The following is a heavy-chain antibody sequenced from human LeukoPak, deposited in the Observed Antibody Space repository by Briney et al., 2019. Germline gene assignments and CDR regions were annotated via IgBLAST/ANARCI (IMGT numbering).Heavy chain of an antibody. CDR1: GGTFSSYA. CDR2: IIPIFGTA. J-gene: IGHJ1*01. D-gene: IGHD3-22*01. V-gene: IGHV1-69*06. Sequence: ASVKVSCKASGGTFSSYAISWVRQAPGQGLEWMGGIIPIFGTANYAQKFQGRVTITADKSTSTAYMELSSLRSEDTAVYYCARGVSGSGYYECWGQGTLVTVSS. CDR3: ARGVSGSGYYEC.